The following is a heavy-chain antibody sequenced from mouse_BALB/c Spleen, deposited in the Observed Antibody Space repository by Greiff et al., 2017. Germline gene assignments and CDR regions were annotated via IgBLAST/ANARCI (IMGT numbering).Heavy chain of an antibody. CDR3: TRGEGYYYAMDY. CDR2: IYPGSGST. J-gene: IGHJ4*01. Sequence: LQQPGSELVRPGASVKLSCKASGYTFTSYWMHWVKQRPGQGLEWIGNIYPGSGSTNYDEKFKSKATLTVDTSSSTAYILLSSLTSEDSAVYYCTRGEGYYYAMDYWGQGTSVTVSS. D-gene: IGHD2-2*01. CDR1: GYTFTSYW. V-gene: IGHV1S22*01.